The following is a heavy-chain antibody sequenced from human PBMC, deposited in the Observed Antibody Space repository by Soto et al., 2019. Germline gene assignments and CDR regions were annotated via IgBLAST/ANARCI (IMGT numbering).Heavy chain of an antibody. CDR2: IIPIFGTA. CDR1: GGTFSSYA. J-gene: IGHJ2*01. CDR3: ARAYYDSSGYPSYWYFDL. Sequence: QVQLVQSGAEVKKPGSSVKVSCKASGGTFSSYAISWVRQAPGQGLEWMGWIIPIFGTANYAQKFQGRVTITADESTSTAYMELSSLRSEDTAVYYCARAYYDSSGYPSYWYFDLWGRGTLVTVSS. D-gene: IGHD3-22*01. V-gene: IGHV1-69*01.